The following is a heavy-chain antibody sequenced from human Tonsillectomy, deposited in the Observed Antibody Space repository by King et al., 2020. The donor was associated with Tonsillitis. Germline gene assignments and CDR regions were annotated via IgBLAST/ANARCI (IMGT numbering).Heavy chain of an antibody. J-gene: IGHJ4*02. Sequence: VQLVQSGGGSVQPGGSLRLSCAASGFTFSTYAMSWVRQAPGKGLEWVSAISGSSGTTYYADSVKGRFTISRDNSKNTLYLQMNSLRAEDTAVYYCAKIGGYCSSTSCYILGYNFDNWGQGTLVTVSS. CDR3: AKIGGYCSSTSCYILGYNFDN. CDR2: ISGSSGTT. CDR1: GFTFSTYA. D-gene: IGHD2-2*02. V-gene: IGHV3-23*04.